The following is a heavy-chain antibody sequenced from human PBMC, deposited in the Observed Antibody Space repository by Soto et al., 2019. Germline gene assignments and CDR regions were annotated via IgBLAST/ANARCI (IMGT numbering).Heavy chain of an antibody. V-gene: IGHV3-33*01. CDR3: VSRSDGFDY. Sequence: QVQLVGSGGGVVQPGRSLRLSCAVSGLAFSTYGMHWVRQAPGKGLEWVAIIWSDGSNINYADSVKGRFTISRDNSKKVLYLHMNNLRVEDTAVYYCVSRSDGFDYWGQGTLVTVSS. J-gene: IGHJ4*02. CDR1: GLAFSTYG. CDR2: IWSDGSNI.